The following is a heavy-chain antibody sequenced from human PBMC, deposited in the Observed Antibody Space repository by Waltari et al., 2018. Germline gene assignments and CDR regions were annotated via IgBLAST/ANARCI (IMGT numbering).Heavy chain of an antibody. D-gene: IGHD2-8*02. CDR2: IRYDGSNK. CDR3: ANGDDCTGGVCYTGFHFY. J-gene: IGHJ4*02. CDR1: GFTFSSYG. Sequence: QVQLVESGGGVVQPGGSLRLSCAASGFTFSSYGMHWVRQAPGKGLEWVAFIRYDGSNKYYADSVKGRFTISRDNSKNTLYLQMNSLRAEDTAVYYCANGDDCTGGVCYTGFHFYWGQGTLVTVSS. V-gene: IGHV3-30*02.